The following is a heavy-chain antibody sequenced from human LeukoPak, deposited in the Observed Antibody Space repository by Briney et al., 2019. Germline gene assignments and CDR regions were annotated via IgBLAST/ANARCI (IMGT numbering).Heavy chain of an antibody. CDR1: GFTFSSYE. CDR2: ISGSGTTI. V-gene: IGHV3-48*03. Sequence: GGSLRLSCAASGFTFSSYEMNWVRQAPGKGLEWVSYISGSGTTIYYADSVKGRFTISRDNAKNSLYLQMNSLRAEDTAVYYCASGVSYSGYDPKFDYWGQGTLVTVSS. CDR3: ASGVSYSGYDPKFDY. J-gene: IGHJ4*02. D-gene: IGHD5-12*01.